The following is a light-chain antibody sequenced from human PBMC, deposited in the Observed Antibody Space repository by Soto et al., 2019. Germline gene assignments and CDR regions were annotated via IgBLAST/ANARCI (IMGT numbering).Light chain of an antibody. V-gene: IGKV1-17*03. CDR3: LQHISYPYT. CDR2: ATS. Sequence: DLQMTQSPSAMSASVGDTVTITCRASQGISNYLAWFQQKPGKAPKRLIYATSSLQSGVPSRFSGSGSGTEFTLTISSLQPEYFATYVCLQHISYPYTFGQGTKLEIK. J-gene: IGKJ2*01. CDR1: QGISNY.